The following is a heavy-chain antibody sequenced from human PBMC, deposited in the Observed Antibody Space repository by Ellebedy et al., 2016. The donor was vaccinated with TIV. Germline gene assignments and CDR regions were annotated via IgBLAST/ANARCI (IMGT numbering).Heavy chain of an antibody. V-gene: IGHV3-23*01. D-gene: IGHD3-22*01. J-gene: IGHJ4*02. CDR1: GFTFSSFA. CDR2: ISAGGSNT. CDR3: AKGTSSGFNYDRVGLEY. Sequence: GESLKISCAASGFTFSSFALHWVRQAPGKGLEWLSVISAGGSNTYHADSVKGRLTISRDNSKNTLYLQMNRLRTEDTAVYYCAKGTSSGFNYDRVGLEYWGQGTPVTVSS.